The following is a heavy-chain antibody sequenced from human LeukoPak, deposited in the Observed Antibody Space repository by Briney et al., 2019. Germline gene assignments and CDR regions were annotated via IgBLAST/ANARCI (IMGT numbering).Heavy chain of an antibody. D-gene: IGHD1-26*01. CDR2: ISWNSGSI. Sequence: GGSLRLSCAASGFTFDDYAMHWVRQAPGKGLEWVSGISWNSGSIGYADSVKGRFTISRDNAKNSLYLQMNSLRTEDTALYYCAKDITTELYDLDAFDIWGQGTMVTVSS. CDR3: AKDITTELYDLDAFDI. J-gene: IGHJ3*02. V-gene: IGHV3-9*01. CDR1: GFTFDDYA.